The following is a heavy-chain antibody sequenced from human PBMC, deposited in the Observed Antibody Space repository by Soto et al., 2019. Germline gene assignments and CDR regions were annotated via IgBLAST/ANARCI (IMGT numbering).Heavy chain of an antibody. V-gene: IGHV4-39*01. CDR1: GGSISSSSYY. CDR3: ARQVVRGVVYDY. CDR2: IYYSGST. D-gene: IGHD3-10*01. Sequence: QLQLQESGPGLVKPSETLSLTCTVSGGSISSSSYYWGWIRQPPGKGLEWIGSIYYSGSTYYNPSLKSRVTISVDTSKNQFSLKLSSVTAADTAVYYCARQVVRGVVYDYWGQGTLVTVSS. J-gene: IGHJ4*02.